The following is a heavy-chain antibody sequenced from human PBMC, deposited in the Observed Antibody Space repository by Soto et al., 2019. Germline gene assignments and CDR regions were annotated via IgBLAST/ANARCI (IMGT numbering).Heavy chain of an antibody. CDR3: ARVGRRYCSGGSCYYFDY. D-gene: IGHD2-15*01. Sequence: ASVKVSCKASGGTFSSYAISSVRQAPRQGLEWMGGIIPIFGTANYAQKFQGRVTITADESTSTAYMELSSLRSEDTAVYYCARVGRRYCSGGSCYYFDYWGQGTLVTVSS. J-gene: IGHJ4*02. CDR2: IIPIFGTA. V-gene: IGHV1-69*13. CDR1: GGTFSSYA.